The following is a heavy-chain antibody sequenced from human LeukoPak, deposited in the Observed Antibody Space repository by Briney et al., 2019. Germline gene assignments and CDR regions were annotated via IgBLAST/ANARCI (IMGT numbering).Heavy chain of an antibody. CDR3: ARVRGYSYDLSDFDY. Sequence: SETLSLTCTVSGDSISYYYWSWIRQPPGKGLEWIGKIYYSGNTNYNPSLESRVTISVDTSKNQFSLKLSSVTAADTAVYYCARVRGYSYDLSDFDYWGQGTLVTVSS. CDR2: IYYSGNT. CDR1: GDSISYYY. D-gene: IGHD5-18*01. V-gene: IGHV4-59*01. J-gene: IGHJ4*02.